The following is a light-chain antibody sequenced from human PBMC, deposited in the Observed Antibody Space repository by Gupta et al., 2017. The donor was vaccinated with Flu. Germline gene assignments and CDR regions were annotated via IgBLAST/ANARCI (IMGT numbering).Light chain of an antibody. CDR1: QSVLYSSNNKNY. V-gene: IGKV4-1*01. CDR2: WAS. J-gene: IGKJ2*03. Sequence: DIVMTQSPDSLAVSLGERATINCKSSQSVLYSSNNKNYLAWYQQKPGQPPKLLIYWASTRQSGVPDRFSGSGAGTDFTLTISGLQAEDVAVYYCQQYCGAPYSFGQGTKLEIK. CDR3: QQYCGAPYS.